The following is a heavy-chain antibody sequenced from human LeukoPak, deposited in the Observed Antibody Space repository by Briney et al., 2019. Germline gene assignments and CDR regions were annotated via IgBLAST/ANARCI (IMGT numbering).Heavy chain of an antibody. J-gene: IGHJ1*01. V-gene: IGHV3-11*01. Sequence: PGGSLRLSCAASGFTFSDHYMIWIRQAPGKGLEWVSYISSSGSTIYYADYVKGRFAISRDNGKNSLYLQMNSLRADDTAVYYCARDFGDTSDTYFQHWGQGTLVTVSS. CDR2: ISSSGSTI. D-gene: IGHD3-22*01. CDR1: GFTFSDHY. CDR3: ARDFGDTSDTYFQH.